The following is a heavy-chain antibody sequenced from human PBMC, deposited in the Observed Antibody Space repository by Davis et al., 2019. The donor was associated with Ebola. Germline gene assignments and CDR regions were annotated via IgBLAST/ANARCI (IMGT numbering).Heavy chain of an antibody. V-gene: IGHV3-23*01. CDR3: ASGMFGISTD. CDR1: GFTFSTYA. Sequence: GGSLRLSCAASGFTFSTYAMSWVRQAPGRGLECVSTITGGSDYTYYADSVKGRFTISRDNSKNTLYLQMNSLRAEDTAVYYCASGMFGISTDWGQGTLVTVSS. CDR2: ITGGSDYT. D-gene: IGHD3-16*01. J-gene: IGHJ4*02.